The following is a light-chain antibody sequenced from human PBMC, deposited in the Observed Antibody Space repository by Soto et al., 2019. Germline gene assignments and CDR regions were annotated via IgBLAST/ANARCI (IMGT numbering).Light chain of an antibody. CDR2: RNN. CDR3: AAWDDSLDGGV. Sequence: QSGLTQTPSASGTPGQRVTISCSGSSSNIGSNSVNWYRQLPGTAPKLLIYRNNQRPSGVPDRFSGSKSGTSASLAISGLQSEDEAEYYCAAWDDSLDGGVFGGGTKLTGL. CDR1: SSNIGSNS. V-gene: IGLV1-44*01. J-gene: IGLJ3*02.